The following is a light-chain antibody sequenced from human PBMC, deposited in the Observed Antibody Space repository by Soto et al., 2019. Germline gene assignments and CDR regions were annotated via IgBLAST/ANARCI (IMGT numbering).Light chain of an antibody. CDR1: SSDVGGYNY. J-gene: IGLJ3*02. CDR3: SSYTSSSTVV. CDR2: DVS. Sequence: QSALTQPASVSGSPGQSITISCTGTSSDVGGYNYVSWYQQHRGKAPKLMIYDVSYRPSGVSNRFSGSKSGNTASLTISGLQADDEADYYCSSYTSSSTVVFGGGTKLTVL. V-gene: IGLV2-14*03.